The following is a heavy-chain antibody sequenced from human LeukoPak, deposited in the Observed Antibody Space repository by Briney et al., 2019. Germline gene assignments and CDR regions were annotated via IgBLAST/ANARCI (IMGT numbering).Heavy chain of an antibody. V-gene: IGHV3-23*01. CDR2: IIGTGVGS. CDR3: AKGKAYDNLDWFDP. CDR1: GFTFSSFA. J-gene: IGHJ5*02. D-gene: IGHD3-9*01. Sequence: GGSLRLSCAASGFTFSSFAMTWVRQAPGKGVEWVSSIIGTGVGSFYADSVKGRFTISRDNSKNTLYLQMNSLRADDTAVYYCAKGKAYDNLDWFDPWGQGTLVTVSS.